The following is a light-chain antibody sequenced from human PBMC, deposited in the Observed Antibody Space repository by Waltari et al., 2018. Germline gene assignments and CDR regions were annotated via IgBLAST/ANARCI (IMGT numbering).Light chain of an antibody. J-gene: IGLJ2*01. CDR1: DIASKS. V-gene: IGLV3-21*02. CDR2: DDT. CDR3: QVWDSGSHHVL. Sequence: SYVLTQPPSVSVAPGQTARITCGGTDIASKSVHWNQQKQGQAPVVVVYDDTDRPSGIPGRFSGSNSGNTATLIISRVEAGDEADYYCQVWDSGSHHVLFGGGTKLTVL.